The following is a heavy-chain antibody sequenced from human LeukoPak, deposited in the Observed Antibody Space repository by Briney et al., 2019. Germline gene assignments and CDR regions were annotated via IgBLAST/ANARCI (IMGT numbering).Heavy chain of an antibody. V-gene: IGHV3-23*01. CDR3: ATVFGVVPFDY. D-gene: IGHD3-3*01. J-gene: IGHJ4*02. Sequence: GGSLRLSCAASGFTFSSYAMNWVRQAPGKGLEWVSAISGSGGSTYYADSVKGRFTISRDNSKNTLYLQMNSLRAEDTAVYYCATVFGVVPFDYWGQGTLVTVSS. CDR1: GFTFSSYA. CDR2: ISGSGGST.